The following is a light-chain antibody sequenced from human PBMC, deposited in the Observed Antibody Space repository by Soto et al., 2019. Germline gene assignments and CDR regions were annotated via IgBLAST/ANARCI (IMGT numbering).Light chain of an antibody. J-gene: IGLJ2*01. Sequence: QSALTQPASVSGSPGQSITISCTGTSSDVGGYAYVSWYQQHPGKAPRLMIYEVDNRPSGVSNRFSGSKSGNTASLTISGLQPEDEADYYCSSCTSSNSFLFGGGTQLTVL. V-gene: IGLV2-14*01. CDR3: SSCTSSNSFL. CDR2: EVD. CDR1: SSDVGGYAY.